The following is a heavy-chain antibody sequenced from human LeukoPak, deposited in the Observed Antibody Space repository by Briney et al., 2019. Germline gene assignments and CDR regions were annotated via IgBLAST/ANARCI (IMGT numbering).Heavy chain of an antibody. Sequence: SETLSLTCTVSGGSISSSSYYWGWIRQPPGKGLEWIGSIYYSGSTYYNPSLKSRVTISVDTSKNQFSLKLSSVTAADTAVYYCARHGGHSGSYYSDYWGQGTLVTVSP. CDR1: GGSISSSSYY. D-gene: IGHD1-26*01. CDR3: ARHGGHSGSYYSDY. J-gene: IGHJ4*02. CDR2: IYYSGST. V-gene: IGHV4-39*01.